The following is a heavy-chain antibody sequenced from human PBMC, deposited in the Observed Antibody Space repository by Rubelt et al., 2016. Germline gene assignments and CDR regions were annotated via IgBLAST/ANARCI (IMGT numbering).Heavy chain of an antibody. Sequence: QLQVEESGPGLVKPSETLSLTCSVSGGSIGSATSYWGWIRQPPGKGLEWIGSIHYSGSTYDNPSLKSRVTISVDTSKNQFSLKVNSVTAADTAVDWWARENRRELGRFDPWGQGTLVTVSS. V-gene: IGHV4-39*07. CDR1: GGSIGSATSY. D-gene: IGHD6-13*01. J-gene: IGHJ5*02. CDR3: ARENRRELGRFDP. CDR2: IHYSGST.